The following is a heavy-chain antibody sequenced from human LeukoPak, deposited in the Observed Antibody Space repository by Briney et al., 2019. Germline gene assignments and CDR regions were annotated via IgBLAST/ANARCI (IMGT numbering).Heavy chain of an antibody. D-gene: IGHD3-22*01. CDR2: ISAYNGNT. CDR3: ARLSTDSSGYYYVWWFDP. J-gene: IGHJ5*02. V-gene: IGHV1-18*01. CDR1: GYTFTSYG. Sequence: ASVKVSCKASGYTFTSYGISWVRQAPGQGLEWMGWISAYNGNTNYAQKLQGRVTMTTDTSTSTAYMELRSLRSDDTAVYYCARLSTDSSGYYYVWWFDPWGQRTLVTVSS.